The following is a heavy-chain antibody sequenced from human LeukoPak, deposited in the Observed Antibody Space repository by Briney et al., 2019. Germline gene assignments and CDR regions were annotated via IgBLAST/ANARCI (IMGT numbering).Heavy chain of an antibody. CDR2: INPSGGRT. D-gene: IGHD3-9*01. V-gene: IGHV1-46*01. J-gene: IGHJ5*02. CDR1: GYTFTSYH. Sequence: ASVKVSCKASGYTFTSYHMHWVRQAPGQGLEWMGIINPSGGRTSYAQKFQGRVTMTRDMSTSTVYMELRSLRLDDTTIYYCAKDWHILTGRNCFDPWGQGTLVTVSS. CDR3: AKDWHILTGRNCFDP.